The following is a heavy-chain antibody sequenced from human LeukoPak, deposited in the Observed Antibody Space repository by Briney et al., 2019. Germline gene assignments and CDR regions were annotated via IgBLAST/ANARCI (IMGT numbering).Heavy chain of an antibody. D-gene: IGHD1-26*01. CDR1: GFTFSSYW. V-gene: IGHV3-74*01. J-gene: IGHJ4*02. Sequence: PGGSLRLSCAASGFTFSSYWMHWVRQAPGKGLVWVSRINPDGSSTNYADSVKGRFTISRDNAKNTLYLQMNSPRAEDTAVYYCARDSGSYYFDYWGQGTLVTVSS. CDR2: INPDGSST. CDR3: ARDSGSYYFDY.